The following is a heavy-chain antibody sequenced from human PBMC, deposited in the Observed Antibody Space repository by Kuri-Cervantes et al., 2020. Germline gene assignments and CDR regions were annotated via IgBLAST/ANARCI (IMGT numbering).Heavy chain of an antibody. J-gene: IGHJ5*02. CDR2: IYYTGST. Sequence: GSLRLSCTVSGGSISSNYWSWIRQPPGKGLGWIGYIYYTGSTNYNPSLKSRVTISVDTSKNQFSLKLSSVTAADTAVYYCARRIVEYYDSSASGYNWFDPWGQGTLVTVSS. V-gene: IGHV4-59*01. CDR3: ARRIVEYYDSSASGYNWFDP. D-gene: IGHD3-22*01. CDR1: GGSISSNY.